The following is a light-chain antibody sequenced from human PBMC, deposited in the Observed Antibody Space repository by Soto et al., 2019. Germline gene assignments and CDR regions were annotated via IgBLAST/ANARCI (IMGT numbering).Light chain of an antibody. V-gene: IGKV3-20*01. CDR2: GAS. CDR3: LQYGSSGT. CDR1: QSVSNNY. Sequence: EIMLKQSPGALSLSTEERATLPCRASQSVSNNYLAWYQQKPGQAPRLLIYGASNRATGIPDRFSGSGSGTDFTLTFSRLEPEDIAVYYCLQYGSSGTFGQGTKVDIK. J-gene: IGKJ1*01.